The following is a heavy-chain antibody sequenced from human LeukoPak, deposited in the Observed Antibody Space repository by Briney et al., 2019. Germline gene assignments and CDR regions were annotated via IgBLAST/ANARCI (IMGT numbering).Heavy chain of an antibody. J-gene: IGHJ4*02. V-gene: IGHV3-53*01. CDR2: IYNDGRT. CDR1: GFTFSDYY. Sequence: GALRLSCAASGFTFSDYYMSWFRQAPGKGLEWASVIYNDGRTYYADSVKGRFIISKDISKNTLYLQMNNLRADDTALYYCARESGYAVGDFWGRGTLVTVSS. D-gene: IGHD2-2*01. CDR3: ARESGYAVGDF.